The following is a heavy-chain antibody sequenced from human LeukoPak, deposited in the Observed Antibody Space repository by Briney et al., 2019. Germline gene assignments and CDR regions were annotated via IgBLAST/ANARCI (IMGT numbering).Heavy chain of an antibody. Sequence: PSETLSLICAVYGGPFCGYYWSWLRQPPGKGLEWIGEIKYSGSTKQNPSLKSRVTISVDTSKNQFSLKLSSVTAADTAVYYCARRRYFNWFDPWGQGTLVTVSS. V-gene: IGHV4-34*01. CDR3: ARRRYFNWFDP. CDR2: IKYSGST. D-gene: IGHD2/OR15-2a*01. J-gene: IGHJ5*02. CDR1: GGPFCGYY.